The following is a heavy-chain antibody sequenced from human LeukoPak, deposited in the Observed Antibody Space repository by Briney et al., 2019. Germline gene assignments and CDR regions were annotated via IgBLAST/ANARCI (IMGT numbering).Heavy chain of an antibody. Sequence: PGRSLRLSCAASGFTFSSYGMHRVRQAPGKGLEWVAVISYDGSNQYYAVSVKGRFTISRDNSKNTLYLQMNSLRPDDTAVYFCAKGSHYYDSGGYYIEYWGQGTLVAVSS. D-gene: IGHD3-22*01. CDR3: AKGSHYYDSGGYYIEY. CDR1: GFTFSSYG. V-gene: IGHV3-30*18. J-gene: IGHJ4*02. CDR2: ISYDGSNQ.